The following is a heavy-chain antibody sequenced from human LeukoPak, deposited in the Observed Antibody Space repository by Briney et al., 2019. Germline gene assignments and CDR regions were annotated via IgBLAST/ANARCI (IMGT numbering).Heavy chain of an antibody. V-gene: IGHV4-34*01. Sequence: PSETLSLTCAVYGGSFSGYYWSWIRQPPGKGLEWIGEINHSGSTNYNPSLKSRVTISVDTSKDQFSLKLSSVTAADTAVYYCARGGPGYSPWGQGTLVTVSS. J-gene: IGHJ5*02. D-gene: IGHD5-18*01. CDR3: ARGGPGYSP. CDR1: GGSFSGYY. CDR2: INHSGST.